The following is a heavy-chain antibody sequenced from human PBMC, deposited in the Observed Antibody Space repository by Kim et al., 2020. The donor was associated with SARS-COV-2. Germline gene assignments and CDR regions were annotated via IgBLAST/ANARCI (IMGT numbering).Heavy chain of an antibody. CDR3: AKGRAAIDY. V-gene: IGHV3-23*01. D-gene: IGHD2-15*01. J-gene: IGHJ4*02. Sequence: STYYADSVKGRFTISRDNSKNTLYLQMNSLRAEDTAVYYCAKGRAAIDYWGQGTLVTVSS. CDR2: ST.